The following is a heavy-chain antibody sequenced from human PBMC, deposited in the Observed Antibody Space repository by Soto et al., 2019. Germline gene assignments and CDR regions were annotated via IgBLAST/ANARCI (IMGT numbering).Heavy chain of an antibody. D-gene: IGHD1-1*01. CDR2: IFYSGTT. Sequence: SETLSLTCTVSGGSVSSGDHYWSWIRQPPGKGLECIGYIFYSGTTYYNPSLKSRVTISVDTSKNQFSLKLSSVTAADTAVYYCARVVTTGTTLAFDPWGQGTLVTVSS. CDR1: GGSVSSGDHY. CDR3: ARVVTTGTTLAFDP. J-gene: IGHJ5*02. V-gene: IGHV4-30-4*01.